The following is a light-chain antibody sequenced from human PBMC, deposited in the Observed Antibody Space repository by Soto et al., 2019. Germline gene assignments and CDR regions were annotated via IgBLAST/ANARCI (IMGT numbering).Light chain of an antibody. CDR1: QSIVRNS. Sequence: DIVLTQSPGTLSLSPGERATLSCRASQSIVRNSLAWYQQKPGQAPRLLIYGASTRATGFPDRFSGSGSGTDFTLSISRLEPEDFAVYYRQQYGSSPLTFGGGTNVEIK. CDR3: QQYGSSPLT. J-gene: IGKJ4*01. CDR2: GAS. V-gene: IGKV3-20*01.